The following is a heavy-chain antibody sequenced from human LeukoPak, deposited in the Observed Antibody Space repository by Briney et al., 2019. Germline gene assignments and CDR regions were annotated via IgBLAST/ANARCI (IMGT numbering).Heavy chain of an antibody. J-gene: IGHJ4*02. CDR2: INHSGST. Sequence: SQTLSLTCSVSGASINSGNDYWTWIRQPAGKGLEWIGEINHSGSTNYNPSLKSRVTISVDASKNQFSLRLSSVTAADTAVYYCARGGFYCGGDCYVDYWGQGTLVTVSS. D-gene: IGHD2-21*02. V-gene: IGHV4-61*09. CDR3: ARGGFYCGGDCYVDY. CDR1: GASINSGNDY.